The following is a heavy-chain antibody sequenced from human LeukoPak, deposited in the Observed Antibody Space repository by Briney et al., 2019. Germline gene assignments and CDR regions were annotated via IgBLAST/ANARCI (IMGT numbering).Heavy chain of an antibody. D-gene: IGHD3-10*01. CDR1: GFTFSSYG. CDR2: MRYDGPDK. CDR3: AKDLRSGVLGDP. V-gene: IGHV3-30*02. Sequence: GRSLRLSCAASGFTFSSYGMHWVRQAPGKGLEWVSFMRYDGPDKYYADSVKGRFTISRDNSKNTLYLQMDSLRADDTAVYYCAKDLRSGVLGDPWGQGTLVTVSS. J-gene: IGHJ5*02.